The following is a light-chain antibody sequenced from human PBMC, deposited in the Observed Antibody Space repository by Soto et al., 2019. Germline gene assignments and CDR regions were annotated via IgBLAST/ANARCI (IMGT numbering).Light chain of an antibody. J-gene: IGKJ5*01. CDR1: QNISPW. CDR3: IQATHSPIP. CDR2: IAS. Sequence: DIKRTEAPCTLYASGGERVTITCRASQNISPWLAWYQQKPGNAPKLLMYIASTLQTGVPARFSGSGSGTDFALKLSRVEAEDVRVHHGIQATHSPIPFGQGTRLEIK. V-gene: IGKV1-5*01.